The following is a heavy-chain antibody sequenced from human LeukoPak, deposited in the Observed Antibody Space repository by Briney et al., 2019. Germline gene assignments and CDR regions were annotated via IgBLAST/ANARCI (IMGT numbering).Heavy chain of an antibody. V-gene: IGHV3-48*04. CDR2: ISSSSSTI. CDR3: ARWKYYYDSSGYYIFDY. J-gene: IGHJ4*02. D-gene: IGHD3-22*01. Sequence: GGSLRLSCAASGFTFSSYTMNWVRQAPGKGLEWVSYISSSSSTIYYADSVKGRFTISRDNAKNSLYLQMNSLRAEDTAVYYCARWKYYYDSSGYYIFDYWGQGTLVTVSS. CDR1: GFTFSSYT.